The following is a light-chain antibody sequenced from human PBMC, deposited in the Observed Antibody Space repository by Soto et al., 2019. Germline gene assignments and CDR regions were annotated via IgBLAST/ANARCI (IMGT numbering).Light chain of an antibody. Sequence: QSALTQPPSVSGSPGQSVTISCSGTSSDVGGYSFVSWYQPHPGNTPKLIIYDVRNRPSGVPDRFSGSKSGNTASLTISGLQAEDEAHYYCCSYAGMYSVIFGGGTNVTVL. CDR3: CSYAGMYSVI. CDR2: DVR. J-gene: IGLJ2*01. V-gene: IGLV2-11*01. CDR1: SSDVGGYSF.